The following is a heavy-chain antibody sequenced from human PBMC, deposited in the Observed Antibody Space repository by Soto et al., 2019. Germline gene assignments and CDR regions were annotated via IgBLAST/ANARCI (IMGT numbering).Heavy chain of an antibody. D-gene: IGHD2-2*01. V-gene: IGHV3-66*01. Sequence: GGSLRLSCAASGFTVSSNYMNWVRQAPGKGLEWVSVIYGGGSTYYADSGKGRFTISRDNSKNTLYLQMNSLRAEDTAVYYCASGSPYCRSTSCYVFDIWGQGTMVTVSS. J-gene: IGHJ3*02. CDR1: GFTVSSNY. CDR2: IYGGGST. CDR3: ASGSPYCRSTSCYVFDI.